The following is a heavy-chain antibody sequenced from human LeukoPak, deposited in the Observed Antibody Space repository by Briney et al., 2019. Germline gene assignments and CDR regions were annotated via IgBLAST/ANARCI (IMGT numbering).Heavy chain of an antibody. D-gene: IGHD6-19*01. V-gene: IGHV1-18*04. CDR2: ISAYNGDA. J-gene: IGHJ4*02. Sequence: ASVKVSCKASGYTFTDYYVHWVRQAPGQGLEWMGWISAYNGDAKYPQKFQDRVTMSTDTSTGTAYMELRSLRSDDTAVYYCARYAQDTNGWYYFDYWGQGTLVTVSS. CDR3: ARYAQDTNGWYYFDY. CDR1: GYTFTDYY.